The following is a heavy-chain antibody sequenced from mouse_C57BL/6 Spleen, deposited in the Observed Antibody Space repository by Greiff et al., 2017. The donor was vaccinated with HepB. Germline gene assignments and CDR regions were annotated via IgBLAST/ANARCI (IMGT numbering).Heavy chain of an antibody. CDR1: GFSLTSYG. D-gene: IGHD1-1*01. V-gene: IGHV2-6*01. CDR3: AKNDFGNSYGHYYAVDY. J-gene: IGHJ4*01. CDR2: IWGVGST. Sequence: VQLQESGPGLVAPSQCLSITCTVSGFSLTSYGVDWVRQSPGKGLEWLGVIWGVGSTNYNSALKSRLSNSKDNSKSQVFLKMNSLQTDDTAMYYCAKNDFGNSYGHYYAVDYWGQGTSVTVSA.